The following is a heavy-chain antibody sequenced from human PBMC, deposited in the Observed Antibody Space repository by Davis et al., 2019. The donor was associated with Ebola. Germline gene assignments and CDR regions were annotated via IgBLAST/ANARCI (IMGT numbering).Heavy chain of an antibody. D-gene: IGHD6-19*01. J-gene: IGHJ6*02. CDR3: ARSCSDWCLDYYYYGMDV. V-gene: IGHV4-59*08. CDR1: GGSISSYY. Sequence: SETLSLTCTVSGGSISSYYWSWIRQPPGKGLEWIGYIYYSGSTNYNPSLKSRVTISVDTSKNQFSLKLSSVTAADTAVYYCARSCSDWCLDYYYYGMDVWGQGTTVTVSS. CDR2: IYYSGST.